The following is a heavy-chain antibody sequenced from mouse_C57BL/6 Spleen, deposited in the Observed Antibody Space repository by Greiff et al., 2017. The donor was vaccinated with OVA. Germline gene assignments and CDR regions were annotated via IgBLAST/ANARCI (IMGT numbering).Heavy chain of an antibody. CDR2: ISYDGSN. V-gene: IGHV3-6*01. Sequence: ESGPGLVKPSQSLSLTCSVTGYSITSGYYWNWIRQFPGNKLEWMGYISYDGSNNYNPSLKNRISITRDTSKNQFFLKLNSVTTEDTATYYCARDGGGSSYGWYFDVWGTGTTVTVSS. CDR1: GYSITSGYY. D-gene: IGHD1-1*01. J-gene: IGHJ1*03. CDR3: ARDGGGSSYGWYFDV.